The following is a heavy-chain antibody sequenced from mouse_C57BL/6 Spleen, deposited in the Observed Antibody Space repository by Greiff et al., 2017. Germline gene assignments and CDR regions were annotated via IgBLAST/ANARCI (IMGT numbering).Heavy chain of an antibody. Sequence: EVHLVESGGGLVKPGGSLKLSCAASGFTFSDSGMHWVRQAPEKGLEWVSYISSGSSTIYYADTVKGRFTISRDDAKNTLFLQMTSLRSEDTAMYYCARTVVAYYCDYWGQGTTLTVSS. V-gene: IGHV5-17*01. CDR2: ISSGSSTI. J-gene: IGHJ2*01. D-gene: IGHD1-1*01. CDR1: GFTFSDSG. CDR3: ARTVVAYYCDY.